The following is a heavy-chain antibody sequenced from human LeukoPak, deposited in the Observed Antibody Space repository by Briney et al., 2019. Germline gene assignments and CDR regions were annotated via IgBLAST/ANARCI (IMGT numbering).Heavy chain of an antibody. CDR3: ARGSSSGWSFDY. CDR2: IYYSGST. D-gene: IGHD6-19*01. Sequence: SETLSLTCTVSGGSISSYHWSWIRQPPGKGLEWIGYIYYSGSTNYNPSLKSRVTISVDTSKNQFSLKLSSVTAADTAVYYCARGSSSGWSFDYWGQGTLVTVSS. CDR1: GGSISSYH. V-gene: IGHV4-59*01. J-gene: IGHJ4*02.